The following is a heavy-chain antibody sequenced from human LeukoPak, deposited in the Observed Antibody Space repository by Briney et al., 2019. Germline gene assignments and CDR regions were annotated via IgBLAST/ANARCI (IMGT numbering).Heavy chain of an antibody. CDR2: INHSGST. CDR1: GVSFSGYY. V-gene: IGHV4-34*01. CDR3: ARGYSYGFYFDY. Sequence: SETLSLTCAVYGVSFSGYYWSWIRQPPGKGLEWIGEINHSGSTNYNPSLKSRVTISVDTSKNQFSLKLSSVTAADTAVYYCARGYSYGFYFDYWGQGTLVTVSS. D-gene: IGHD5-18*01. J-gene: IGHJ4*02.